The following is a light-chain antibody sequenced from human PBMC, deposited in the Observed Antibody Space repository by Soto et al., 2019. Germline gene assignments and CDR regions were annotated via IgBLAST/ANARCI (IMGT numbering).Light chain of an antibody. CDR3: QTWGTGIVI. CDR2: LNRDGSH. V-gene: IGLV4-69*01. CDR1: SGHSNYA. J-gene: IGLJ2*01. Sequence: VLTQSPSASASLGDSVKLTCTLSSGHSNYAIAWHQQQPEKGPRYLMKLNRDGSHSKGDGIPNRFSGSSSGAERYLTISSLQSEDEADYYCQTWGTGIVIFGGGTKLTVL.